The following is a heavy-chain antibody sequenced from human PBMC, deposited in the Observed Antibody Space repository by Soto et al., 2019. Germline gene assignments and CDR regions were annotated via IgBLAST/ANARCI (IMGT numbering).Heavy chain of an antibody. J-gene: IGHJ3*02. Sequence: VSGXVSCTYFGYAYSTYEXQGPLPAPGQRVEWRGWINDGNGNTKFSQKLQGRVTITRDTSASTAYMELSSLRSGYTALYCCAREAVAGGDAFGSCGQGTMVT. CDR2: INDGNGNT. CDR3: AREAVAGGDAFGS. V-gene: IGHV1-3*01. CDR1: GYAYSTYE. D-gene: IGHD6-19*01.